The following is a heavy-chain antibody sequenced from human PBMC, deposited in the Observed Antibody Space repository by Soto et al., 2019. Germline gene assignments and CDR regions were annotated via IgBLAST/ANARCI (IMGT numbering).Heavy chain of an antibody. V-gene: IGHV1-18*01. J-gene: IGHJ3*02. CDR2: ISAYNGNT. Sequence: ASVKVSCKASGYTFISYGISWVRQAPGQGLEWMGWISAYNGNTNYAQKFQGRVTMSTDTSTSTAYMELRSLRSEDTAVYYFARTESDSGSYWNNAFDIWGQGTMVTVSS. CDR1: GYTFISYG. D-gene: IGHD1-26*01. CDR3: ARTESDSGSYWNNAFDI.